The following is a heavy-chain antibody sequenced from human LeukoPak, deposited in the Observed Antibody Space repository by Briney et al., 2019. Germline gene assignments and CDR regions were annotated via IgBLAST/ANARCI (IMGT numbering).Heavy chain of an antibody. D-gene: IGHD5-18*01. Sequence: SETLSLTCAVYGGSFSGYYWSWIRQPPGKGLEWIGEINHSGSTNYNPSLKSRVTISVDTSKNQFSLKLSSVTAADTAVYYCASWLVRGYSYGYYYFDYWGQGTLVTVSS. J-gene: IGHJ4*02. CDR2: INHSGST. CDR3: ASWLVRGYSYGYYYFDY. V-gene: IGHV4-34*01. CDR1: GGSFSGYY.